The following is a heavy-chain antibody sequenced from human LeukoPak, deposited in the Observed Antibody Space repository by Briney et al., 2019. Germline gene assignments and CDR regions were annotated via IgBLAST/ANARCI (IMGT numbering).Heavy chain of an antibody. V-gene: IGHV3-64*01. CDR2: ISSNGGST. J-gene: IGHJ4*02. CDR3: ARESTTVTTRKSYYFDY. CDR1: GFTFSSFA. Sequence: GGSLRLSCAASGFTFSSFAMHWVRQAPGKGLEYVSAISSNGGSTYYANSVKGRFTISRDNSKNTLYLQMGSLRAEDMAVYYCARESTTVTTRKSYYFDYWGQGTLVTVSS. D-gene: IGHD4-17*01.